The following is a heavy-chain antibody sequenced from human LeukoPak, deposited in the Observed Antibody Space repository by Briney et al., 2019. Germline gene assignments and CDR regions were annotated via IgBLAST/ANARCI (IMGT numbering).Heavy chain of an antibody. Sequence: GGSLRLSCAASGVTFSSYAMSWVRQAPGKGLEWVSGISGSGVSTYYADSVKGRFTIPRDNSKNTLYLQMNSLRAEDTALYYCAKGSSSGWSGDYFDYWGQGTLVTVSS. CDR3: AKGSSSGWSGDYFDY. CDR1: GVTFSSYA. V-gene: IGHV3-23*01. CDR2: ISGSGVST. J-gene: IGHJ4*02. D-gene: IGHD6-19*01.